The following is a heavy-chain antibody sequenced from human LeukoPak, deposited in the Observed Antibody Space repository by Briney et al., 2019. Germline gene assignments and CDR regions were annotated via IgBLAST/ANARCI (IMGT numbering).Heavy chain of an antibody. CDR2: IKQDGSEK. CDR1: GCGFSSYW. CDR3: ARDDYYGSGNYVAWGGAFDV. D-gene: IGHD3-10*01. J-gene: IGHJ3*01. Sequence: PGGSLTLSCEASGCGFSSYWRTWIRQTPGKGLEWVANIKQDGSEKYYLDSVKGRFTISRDNAKISVYLQMNSLSAEDTAVYYCARDDYYGSGNYVAWGGAFDVWGQGTTVIVSS. V-gene: IGHV3-7*01.